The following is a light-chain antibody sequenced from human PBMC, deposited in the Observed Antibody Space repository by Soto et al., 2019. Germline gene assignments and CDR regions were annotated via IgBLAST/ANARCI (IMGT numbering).Light chain of an antibody. V-gene: IGKV1-5*03. J-gene: IGKJ1*01. Sequence: DIQLTQSPSTLSASVGDRVIVTCRASQNINQWVAWYQQKVGKAPKLLIYKASTLESGVPSRVSGSGSGIDFTLTISSLLLDDFATCYCQHYYDYPWTFGQGTKV. CDR1: QNINQW. CDR3: QHYYDYPWT. CDR2: KAS.